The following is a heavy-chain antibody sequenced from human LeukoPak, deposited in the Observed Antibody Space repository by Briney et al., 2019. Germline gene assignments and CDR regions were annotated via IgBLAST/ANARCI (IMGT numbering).Heavy chain of an antibody. CDR2: IYYSGST. J-gene: IGHJ4*02. CDR1: GGSISSGGYY. Sequence: SETLSLTCTVSGGSISSGGYYWSWIRQHPGKGLEWIGYIYYSGSTYYNPSLKSRVTISVDTSKNQFSLKLSSVTVADTAVYYCARLRDLPFFEFDYWGQGTLVTVSS. V-gene: IGHV4-31*03. D-gene: IGHD2-21*01. CDR3: ARLRDLPFFEFDY.